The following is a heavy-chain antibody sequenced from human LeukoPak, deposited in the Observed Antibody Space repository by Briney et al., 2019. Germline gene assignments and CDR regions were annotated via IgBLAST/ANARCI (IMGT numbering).Heavy chain of an antibody. J-gene: IGHJ4*02. V-gene: IGHV4-34*01. Sequence: SSETLSLTCAVYAGSFSGYYWSWIRQPPGKGLEWIGEINHSGRTNYNPSLKSRATISVDTSKNHFSLKLSSVTAADTAVYYCARGGLQHYYGSGSHDYWGQGTLVTVSS. CDR1: AGSFSGYY. CDR3: ARGGLQHYYGSGSHDY. D-gene: IGHD3-10*01. CDR2: INHSGRT.